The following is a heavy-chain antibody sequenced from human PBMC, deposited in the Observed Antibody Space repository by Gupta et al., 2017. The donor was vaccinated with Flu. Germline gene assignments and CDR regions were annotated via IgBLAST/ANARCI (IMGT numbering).Heavy chain of an antibody. CDR1: GITFDDYA. V-gene: IGHV3-9*01. J-gene: IGHJ3*01. D-gene: IGHD6-13*01. CDR2: ISWNSDTI. CDR3: VKDRGYTWDAIDF. Sequence: EVQLVESGGGLVQPGRSLRLSCAASGITFDDYATHWVRQAPGKGLEWVSGISWNSDTIGYADSVKGRFTLSRDTAKNSLYLQMNSLRPEDTALYYCVKDRGYTWDAIDFWGQGTMVTVSS.